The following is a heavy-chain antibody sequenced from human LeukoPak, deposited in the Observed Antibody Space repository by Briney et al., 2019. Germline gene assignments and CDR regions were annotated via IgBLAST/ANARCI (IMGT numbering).Heavy chain of an antibody. J-gene: IGHJ4*02. CDR3: AKDGKTRNWNYFQAKPVY. D-gene: IGHD1-7*01. CDR2: ITYYGGST. V-gene: IGHV3-23*01. CDR1: GFIFSSYA. Sequence: GGSLRLSCAASGFIFSSYAMKGLRHAPGGGVVGVLAITYYGGSTYYTHSVKGRFSISRDISKNKLYLKMNSVRAEDTAIYYCAKDGKTRNWNYFQAKPVYWGQGTLVTVSS.